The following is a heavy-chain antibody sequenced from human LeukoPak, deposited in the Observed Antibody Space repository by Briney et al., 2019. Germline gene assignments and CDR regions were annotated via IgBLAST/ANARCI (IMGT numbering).Heavy chain of an antibody. CDR2: INWNGGST. D-gene: IGHD6-13*01. Sequence: PGGSLRLSCAASGFTFDDYGMSWVRQAPGKGLEWVSGINWNGGSTGYADSVKGRFTISRDNAKNSLYLQMNSLRAEDTALYYCARDRSSSWYEYYYYYMDVWGKGTTVTVSS. J-gene: IGHJ6*03. CDR1: GFTFDDYG. CDR3: ARDRSSSWYEYYYYYMDV. V-gene: IGHV3-20*04.